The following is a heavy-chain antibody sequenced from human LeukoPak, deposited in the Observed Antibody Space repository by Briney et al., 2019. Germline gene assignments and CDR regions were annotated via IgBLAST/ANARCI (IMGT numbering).Heavy chain of an antibody. D-gene: IGHD1-26*01. CDR3: ARGDVFGAFDI. J-gene: IGHJ3*02. Sequence: SETLSLTCTVDARYITSNNWRWIRQPPGKGLEWIGYIYYSGSTNYNPSLKSRVTISVDTSKNQFSLKLSSVNAADTAVYDCARGDVFGAFDIWGQGTMVTVSS. CDR2: IYYSGST. CDR1: ARYITSNN. V-gene: IGHV4-59*01.